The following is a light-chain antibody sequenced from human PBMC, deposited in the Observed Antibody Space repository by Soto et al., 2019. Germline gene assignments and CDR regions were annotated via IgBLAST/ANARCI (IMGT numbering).Light chain of an antibody. Sequence: EIATLSCRASQSISSSYLAWYQQRPGQAPRLLIYGASSRATGIPDRFSGSGSGTEFTLTISRLEPEDFAVYYCQQYGSSSWTFGQGTKVDIK. V-gene: IGKV3-20*01. CDR1: QSISSSY. J-gene: IGKJ1*01. CDR3: QQYGSSSWT. CDR2: GAS.